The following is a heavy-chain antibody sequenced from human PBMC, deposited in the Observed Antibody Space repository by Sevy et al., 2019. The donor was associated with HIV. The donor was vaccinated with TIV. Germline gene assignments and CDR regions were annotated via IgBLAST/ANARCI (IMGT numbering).Heavy chain of an antibody. CDR3: ARGDFWSGYYYYYYYMDV. CDR1: GGSISSYY. D-gene: IGHD3-3*01. Sequence: SETLPLTCTVSGGSISSYYWSWIRQPPGKGLEWIGYIYYSGSTNYNPSLKSRVTISVDTSKNQFSLKLSSVTAADTAVYYCARGDFWSGYYYYYYYMDVWGKGTTVTVSS. V-gene: IGHV4-59*01. CDR2: IYYSGST. J-gene: IGHJ6*03.